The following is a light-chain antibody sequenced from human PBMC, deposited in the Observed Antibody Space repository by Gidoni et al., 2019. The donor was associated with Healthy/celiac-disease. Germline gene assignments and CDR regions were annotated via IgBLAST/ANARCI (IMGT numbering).Light chain of an antibody. CDR2: GSS. Sequence: IVLKQPLGTLSLSPGEVATLSCRASQSVSSSYLAWYQQKPGQAPRLRIYGSSSRATGIPTRFSGSGSGTDFTLTISRLEPEDFAVYYCQQYGSSPDTFGQGTKLEIK. J-gene: IGKJ2*01. CDR1: QSVSSSY. CDR3: QQYGSSPDT. V-gene: IGKV3-20*01.